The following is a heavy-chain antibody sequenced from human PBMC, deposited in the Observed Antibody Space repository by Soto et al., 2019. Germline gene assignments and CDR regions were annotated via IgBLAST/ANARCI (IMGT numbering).Heavy chain of an antibody. Sequence: GGSLRLSCAASGFTFDDYGMSWVRQAPGKGLEWVSGINWNGISTSYRDSVKGRFIISRDDAQNSLYLQMNSLRAEDTALYYCARDGFQYDDGGYYEFDYWGQGTMVTVSS. D-gene: IGHD3-22*01. CDR3: ARDGFQYDDGGYYEFDY. CDR1: GFTFDDYG. J-gene: IGHJ4*02. CDR2: INWNGIST. V-gene: IGHV3-20*04.